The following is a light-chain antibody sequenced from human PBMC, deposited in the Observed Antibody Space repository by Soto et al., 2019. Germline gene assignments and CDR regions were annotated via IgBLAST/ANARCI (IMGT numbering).Light chain of an antibody. J-gene: IGKJ2*01. CDR2: WAS. CDR3: QQYYSTIYT. Sequence: DIVMTQSPDSLAVSLGERATINCKSSQSVLYSSNNKNYLAWYQQKPGQPPKLLIYWASTRESGVPGRFSGSGSGTDFTLTISSLQAEDVAVYYCQQYYSTIYTFVQGTKLEIK. V-gene: IGKV4-1*01. CDR1: QSVLYSSNNKNY.